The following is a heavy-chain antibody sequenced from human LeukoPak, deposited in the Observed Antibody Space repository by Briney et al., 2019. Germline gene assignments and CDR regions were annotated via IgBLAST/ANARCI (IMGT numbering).Heavy chain of an antibody. V-gene: IGHV3-15*01. Sequence: GGSLRLSXVASGFTFSNAWMNWVGQAPGKGLEWVGRIKSKTDGGTTDYAAPVKGRFSISRDDSKNTLYLQVNSLKTEDTAEYYCTHYSSGWLWGQGALVTVSS. CDR2: IKSKTDGGTT. J-gene: IGHJ4*02. CDR1: GFTFSNAW. D-gene: IGHD6-19*01. CDR3: THYSSGWL.